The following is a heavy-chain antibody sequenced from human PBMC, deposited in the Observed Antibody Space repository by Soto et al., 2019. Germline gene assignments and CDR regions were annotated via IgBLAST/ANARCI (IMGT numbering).Heavy chain of an antibody. CDR1: GGSFSGYY. D-gene: IGHD6-19*01. CDR3: ARGGWLVRWAFDY. Sequence: QVQLQQWGAGLLKPPETLSLTCAVYGGSFSGYYWSWIRQPPGKGLEWIGEINHSGSTNYNPSLKSRVTISVDTSKNQFSLKLSSVTAADTAVYYCARGGWLVRWAFDYWGQGTLVTVSS. V-gene: IGHV4-34*01. J-gene: IGHJ4*02. CDR2: INHSGST.